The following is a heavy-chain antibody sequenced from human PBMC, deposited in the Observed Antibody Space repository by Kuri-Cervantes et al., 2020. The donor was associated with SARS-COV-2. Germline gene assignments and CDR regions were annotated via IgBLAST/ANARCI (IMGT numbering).Heavy chain of an antibody. CDR3: ARDRGHRNNWKPGDWWFDP. CDR1: GYTFTSYY. CDR2: INPNSGGT. Sequence: ASVKVSCKASGYTFTSYYMHWVRQAPGQGLEWMGWINPNSGGTNYAQKFQGWVTMTRDTSISTAYMELSRLRSDDTAVYYCARDRGHRNNWKPGDWWFDPWGQGTLVTVSS. V-gene: IGHV1-2*04. J-gene: IGHJ5*02. D-gene: IGHD1-20*01.